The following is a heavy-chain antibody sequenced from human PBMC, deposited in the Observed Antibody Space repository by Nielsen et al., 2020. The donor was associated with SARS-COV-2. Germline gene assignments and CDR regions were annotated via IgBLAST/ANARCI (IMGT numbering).Heavy chain of an antibody. CDR2: IKQDGSEK. D-gene: IGHD3-3*01. CDR1: GFTFGTYW. CDR3: AIIWSGYTDAFDI. V-gene: IGHV3-7*01. J-gene: IGHJ3*02. Sequence: GESLKISCAASGFTFGTYWMSWVRQVPGKGLEWAANIKQDGSEKYYVDSVRGRFTISRDNAKNSLYLQMNSLRAEDTAVYYCAIIWSGYTDAFDIWGQGTMVTVSS.